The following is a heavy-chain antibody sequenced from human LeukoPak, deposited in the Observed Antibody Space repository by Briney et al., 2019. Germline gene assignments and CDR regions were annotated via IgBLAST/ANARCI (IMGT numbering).Heavy chain of an antibody. D-gene: IGHD3-10*01. Sequence: SETLSLTCAVYGGSFSGYYWSWIRQPPGKGLEWIGEINHSGSTNYNPSLKSRVTISVDTSKNQFSLKLSSVTAADAAVYYCARVWYYGSGTYYNLYYYYYMDVWGKGTTVTVSS. V-gene: IGHV4-34*01. CDR3: ARVWYYGSGTYYNLYYYYYMDV. CDR2: INHSGST. CDR1: GGSFSGYY. J-gene: IGHJ6*03.